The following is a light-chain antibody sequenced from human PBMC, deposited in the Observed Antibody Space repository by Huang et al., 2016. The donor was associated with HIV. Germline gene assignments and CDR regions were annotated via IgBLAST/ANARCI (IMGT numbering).Light chain of an antibody. V-gene: IGKV1-33*01. J-gene: IGKJ3*01. CDR1: QEITNY. CDR2: DTS. Sequence: DIQMTQSPSSLSASVGDRVTITCQASQEITNYLNWYQQKPGKAPKLLIYDTSNLETGVPSRFSGSGSGTDFTFTISSLQPEDIATYYCQQYDNLPFTFGPGTKVDIE. CDR3: QQYDNLPFT.